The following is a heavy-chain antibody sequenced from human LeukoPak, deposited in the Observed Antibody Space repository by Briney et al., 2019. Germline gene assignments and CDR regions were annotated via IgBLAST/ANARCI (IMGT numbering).Heavy chain of an antibody. J-gene: IGHJ4*02. CDR2: ISGSGGST. CDR1: GFTFSSYA. D-gene: IGHD1-26*01. V-gene: IGHV3-23*01. Sequence: GGSLRLSCAASGFTFSSYAMSWVRQAPGKGLEWVSAISGSGGSTYYADSVKGRFTISRDNSKDTLYLQMNSLRAEDTAVYYCIVGATSRDYFDYWGQGTLVTVPS. CDR3: IVGATSRDYFDY.